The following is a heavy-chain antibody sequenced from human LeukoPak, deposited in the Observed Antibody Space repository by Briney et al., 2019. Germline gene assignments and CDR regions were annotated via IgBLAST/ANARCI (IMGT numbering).Heavy chain of an antibody. V-gene: IGHV3-48*02. CDR3: ARDYYDRTGYHDAFDI. J-gene: IGHJ3*02. CDR2: ISSSSSTI. CDR1: GFTFSSYN. Sequence: GGSLRLSCAASGFTFSSYNINWVRQAPGKGLEWVSYISSSSSTIYYADSVKGRFTISRDNPKNSLYLQMNSLRDEDTAVYYCARDYYDRTGYHDAFDIWGQGTMVTVSS. D-gene: IGHD3-22*01.